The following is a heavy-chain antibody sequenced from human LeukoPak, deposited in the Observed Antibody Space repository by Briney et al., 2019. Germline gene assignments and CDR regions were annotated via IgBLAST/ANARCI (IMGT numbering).Heavy chain of an antibody. D-gene: IGHD3-3*01. J-gene: IGHJ3*02. Sequence: GGSLRLSCAASGFTFSSYWMTWVRQAPGKGLEWVSYISSSGSTIYYADSVKGRFTISRDNAKNSLYLQMNSLRAEDTAVYYCARGYYDFWSGPSDAFDIWGQGTMVTVSS. CDR2: ISSSGSTI. V-gene: IGHV3-48*04. CDR1: GFTFSSYW. CDR3: ARGYYDFWSGPSDAFDI.